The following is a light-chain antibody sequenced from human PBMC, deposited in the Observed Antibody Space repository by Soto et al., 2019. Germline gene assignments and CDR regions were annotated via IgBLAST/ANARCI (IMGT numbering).Light chain of an antibody. CDR2: AAS. CDR1: QSISNY. V-gene: IGKV1-39*01. CDR3: QQSYTTLFP. Sequence: DIQMTQSPSSLSASVGDSVTITCRASQSISNYLNWYQQKPGKAPKLLIYAASSLQSGVPSSFSGSGSGTDFTLTISSLQPEDFATYSCQQSYTTLFPFGPGTNVDI. J-gene: IGKJ3*01.